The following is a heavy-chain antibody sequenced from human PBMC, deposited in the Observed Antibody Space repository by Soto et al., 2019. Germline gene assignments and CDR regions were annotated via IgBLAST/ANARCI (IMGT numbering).Heavy chain of an antibody. CDR1: GFTFSNAW. V-gene: IGHV3-15*07. CDR3: TTDLYSLGKPNVDY. CDR2: IKTKSARGTT. D-gene: IGHD5-18*01. Sequence: EVQLVESGGGLVKPGGSLRLSCAASGFTFSNAWMNWVRQAPGKGLEWVGRIKTKSARGTTDYAAPVKGRFTVSRDDSKNTLYLQMNSLKTEDTAVYYCTTDLYSLGKPNVDYWGQGTLVTVSS. J-gene: IGHJ4*02.